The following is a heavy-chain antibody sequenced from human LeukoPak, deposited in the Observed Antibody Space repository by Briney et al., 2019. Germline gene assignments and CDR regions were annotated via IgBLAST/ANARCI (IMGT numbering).Heavy chain of an antibody. CDR2: IRSDGTNK. CDR3: AKKRGRAVVEREIDY. V-gene: IGHV3-30*02. J-gene: IGHJ4*02. CDR1: GFSFRDYD. D-gene: IGHD6-19*01. Sequence: GGSLRLSCVASGFSFRDYDMYWVRQAPGEGLEWVASIRSDGTNKYYADSVKGPFSISTISRDNSQNTLFLQMDNLRNEDTAMYYCAKKRGRAVVEREIDYWGQGTLVIVSS.